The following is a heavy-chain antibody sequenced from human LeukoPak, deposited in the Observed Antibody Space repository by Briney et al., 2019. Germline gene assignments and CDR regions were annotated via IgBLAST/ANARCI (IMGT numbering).Heavy chain of an antibody. V-gene: IGHV1-69-2*01. CDR3: ATETVNNNY. D-gene: IGHD4-17*01. Sequence: ASVKVSCXVSGYTFTGYYMHWVQQAHGKGLEWMGLVDPEDGETIYAEKFQGRVTITADTSTDTAYMELSSLRSEDTAVYYCATETVNNNYWGQGTLVTVSS. CDR2: VDPEDGET. CDR1: GYTFTGYY. J-gene: IGHJ4*02.